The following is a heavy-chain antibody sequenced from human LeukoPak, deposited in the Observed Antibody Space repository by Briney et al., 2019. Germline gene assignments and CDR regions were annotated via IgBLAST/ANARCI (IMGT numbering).Heavy chain of an antibody. V-gene: IGHV3-43*02. CDR2: ISGDGVST. CDR3: ARESGKFDY. Sequence: GSLRLSCVASGLPIADFAMHWVRQAPGKGLEWVSLISGDGVSTFYADSVKGRFSTSRDNSKNSLSLEMNSLRTEDTAMYYCARESGKFDYWGQGTLVAVSS. CDR1: GLPIADFA. J-gene: IGHJ4*02.